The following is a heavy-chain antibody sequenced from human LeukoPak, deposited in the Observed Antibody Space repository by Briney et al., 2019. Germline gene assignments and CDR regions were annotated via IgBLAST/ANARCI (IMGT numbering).Heavy chain of an antibody. CDR2: NYPGDSDT. V-gene: IGHV5-51*01. D-gene: IGHD6-13*01. J-gene: IGHJ4*02. Sequence: GESLKISCKGSGYSFTSYWIAWVRQMPGKGLEWMGINYPGDSDTRYSPSFEGQVTISADKSISTAYVQWTSLKASDSAMYYCARTPPSAYRSSWCTPHFDYWGQGSLVTVSS. CDR1: GYSFTSYW. CDR3: ARTPPSAYRSSWCTPHFDY.